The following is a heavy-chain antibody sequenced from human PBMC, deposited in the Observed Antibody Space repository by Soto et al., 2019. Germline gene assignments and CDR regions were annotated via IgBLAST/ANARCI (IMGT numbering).Heavy chain of an antibody. Sequence: SETLSLTCTVSGGSISSYYWSWIRQPPGKGLEWIGYIHYSGSTKYNPSLKSRVTISADTSRNQFSLELSSVTAADTAVYYCARGHYDFWSGYFATIDYWGQGTLVTVSS. CDR3: ARGHYDFWSGYFATIDY. CDR1: GGSISSYY. V-gene: IGHV4-59*08. J-gene: IGHJ4*02. CDR2: IHYSGST. D-gene: IGHD3-3*01.